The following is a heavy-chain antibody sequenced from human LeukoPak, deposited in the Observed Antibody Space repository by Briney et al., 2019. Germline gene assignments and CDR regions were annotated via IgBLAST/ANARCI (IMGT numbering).Heavy chain of an antibody. Sequence: PSATLSLTCTVSGGSISSYYWSWIRQPPGKGLEWIGYIYYSVSTNYNLSLKSRVTISVDTSKNQFSLKLSSVTAADTAVYYCARVYYDSSGYPEIYYYYYRDVWGKETTVSVSS. CDR2: IYYSVST. V-gene: IGHV4-59*01. J-gene: IGHJ6*03. CDR1: GGSISSYY. CDR3: ARVYYDSSGYPEIYYYYYRDV. D-gene: IGHD3-22*01.